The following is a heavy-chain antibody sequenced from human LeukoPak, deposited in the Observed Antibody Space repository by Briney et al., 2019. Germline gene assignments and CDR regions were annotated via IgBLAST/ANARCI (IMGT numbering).Heavy chain of an antibody. J-gene: IGHJ4*02. V-gene: IGHV3-48*03. Sequence: PGGSLRLSCAASGFTFSSYEMNWVRQAPGKGLEWVSYISSSGSTIYYADSVKGRFTISRDNAKNSLYLQMNSLRAEDTAVYYCARAGGGLIAYSSSWFDYWGQGTLVTVSS. D-gene: IGHD6-13*01. CDR1: GFTFSSYE. CDR3: ARAGGGLIAYSSSWFDY. CDR2: ISSSGSTI.